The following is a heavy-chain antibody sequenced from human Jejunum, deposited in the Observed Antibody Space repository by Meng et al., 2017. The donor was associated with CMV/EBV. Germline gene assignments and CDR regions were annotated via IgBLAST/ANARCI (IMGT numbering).Heavy chain of an antibody. CDR1: GYTFTGYY. D-gene: IGHD3-16*01. CDR2: INPNSGGT. V-gene: IGHV1-2*02. J-gene: IGHJ3*02. Sequence: ASGYTFTGYYMHLVRQAPGQGLEWMGWINPNSGGTNYAQKFQGRVTMTRDTSISTAYMELSRLRSDDTAVYYCARDGGSGDAFDIWGQGTMVTVSS. CDR3: ARDGGSGDAFDI.